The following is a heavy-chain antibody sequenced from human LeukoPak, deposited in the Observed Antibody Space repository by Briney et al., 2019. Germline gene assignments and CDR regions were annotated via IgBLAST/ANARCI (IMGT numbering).Heavy chain of an antibody. J-gene: IGHJ6*02. Sequence: GRSLRLSCAASGFTFSSYAMHWVRQAPGKGLEWVAVISYDGSNKYYADSVKGRFTISRDNSKNTLYLQMNSLRAEDTAVYYCARSADEITMIVVVTPYYYYGMDVWGQGTTVTVSS. CDR1: GFTFSSYA. D-gene: IGHD3-22*01. V-gene: IGHV3-30-3*01. CDR3: ARSADEITMIVVVTPYYYYGMDV. CDR2: ISYDGSNK.